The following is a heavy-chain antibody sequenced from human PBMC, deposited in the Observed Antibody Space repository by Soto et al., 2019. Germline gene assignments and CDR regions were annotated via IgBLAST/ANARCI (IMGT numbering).Heavy chain of an antibody. J-gene: IGHJ3*02. V-gene: IGHV1-69*12. CDR3: ARDRRREILTDYYDSSGCRAFDI. CDR2: LIPIFGTA. CDR1: GGTFSSYA. D-gene: IGHD3-22*01. Sequence: QVQLVQSGAEVKKPGSSVKVSCKASGGTFSSYAISWVRQAPGQGLEWMGGLIPIFGTANYAQKFQGRVTITADESTSTAYMELSSLRSEDTAVYYCARDRRREILTDYYDSSGCRAFDIWGQGTMVTVSS.